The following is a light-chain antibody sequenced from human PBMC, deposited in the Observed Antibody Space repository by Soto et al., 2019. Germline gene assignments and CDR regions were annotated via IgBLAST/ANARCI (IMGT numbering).Light chain of an antibody. CDR2: GAS. CDR3: HQYGSSPGLFT. J-gene: IGKJ3*01. V-gene: IGKV3-20*01. CDR1: QSITNSY. Sequence: EIVLTQSPGTLSLSPGERATLSCRASQSITNSYLAWYQQKPGQAPRLLIYGASSRATGIPDRFSGGGSGAVSTLTISSLEPEAFAVYYCHQYGSSPGLFTFGPGTKVDVK.